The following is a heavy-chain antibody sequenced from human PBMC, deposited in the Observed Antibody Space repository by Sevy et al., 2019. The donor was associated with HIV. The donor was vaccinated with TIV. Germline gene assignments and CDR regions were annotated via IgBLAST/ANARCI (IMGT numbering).Heavy chain of an antibody. J-gene: IGHJ4*02. V-gene: IGHV3-21*01. D-gene: IGHD3-10*01. CDR1: GFTFNKYN. CDR3: AREGSGRY. Sequence: GGSLRLSCAASGFTFNKYNMIWVRQAPGKGLEWVSFISSGSNYIYYADSVRGRFITSRDNAKNSLYLQMNTLRAEDTAVYYCAREGSGRYSGQGTLVTVSS. CDR2: ISSGSNYI.